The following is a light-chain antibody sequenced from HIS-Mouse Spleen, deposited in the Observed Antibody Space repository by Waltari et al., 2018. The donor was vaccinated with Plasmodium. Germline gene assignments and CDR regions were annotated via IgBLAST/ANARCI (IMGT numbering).Light chain of an antibody. J-gene: IGKJ3*01. CDR2: CAA. CDR1: QSVSSN. V-gene: IGKV3-15*01. CDR3: QQYNNWSFT. Sequence: LVMTPSPATLSVSPGERATLSCRASQSVSSNLSWYQQKPGEAPRRLIYCAATKATGIPARFSGSGSGTEFTLTISSLQSEDFAVYYCQQYNNWSFTFGPGTKVDIK.